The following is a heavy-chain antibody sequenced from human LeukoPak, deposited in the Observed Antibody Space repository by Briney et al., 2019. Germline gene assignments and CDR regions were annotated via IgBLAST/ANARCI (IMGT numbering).Heavy chain of an antibody. CDR3: AKDGPDDFWTGYDY. D-gene: IGHD3-3*01. CDR1: GFTFSSYA. J-gene: IGHJ4*02. Sequence: GGSLRLSCAASGFTFSSYAMSWVRQAPGKGLEWVSAISGSGGSTYSADSVKGRFTISRDNSKNTLYLQMNSLRAEDTAVYYCAKDGPDDFWTGYDYWGQGTLVTVSS. V-gene: IGHV3-23*01. CDR2: ISGSGGST.